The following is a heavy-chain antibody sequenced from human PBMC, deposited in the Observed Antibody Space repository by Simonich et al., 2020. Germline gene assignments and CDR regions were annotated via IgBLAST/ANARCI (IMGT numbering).Heavy chain of an antibody. CDR3: ARDYSNYDAFDI. J-gene: IGHJ3*02. V-gene: IGHV3-74*01. Sequence: EVQLVESGGGLVQPGGSLRLSCAASGFTFSSYWMHWVGQAPGKGLLGVPRVNSDGTSTSYADSVKGRFTISRVNAKNTLYLQMNSLRAEDTAVYYCARDYSNYDAFDIWGQGTMVTVSS. CDR1: GFTFSSYW. CDR2: VNSDGTST. D-gene: IGHD4-4*01.